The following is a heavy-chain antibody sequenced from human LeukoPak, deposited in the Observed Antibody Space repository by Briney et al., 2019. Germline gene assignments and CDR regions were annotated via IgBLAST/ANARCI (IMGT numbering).Heavy chain of an antibody. V-gene: IGHV3-23*01. D-gene: IGHD2-2*02. J-gene: IGHJ4*02. Sequence: GGSLRLSCAASGFTFSSYAMSWVRQAPGKGLEWVSAISGSGGSTYYADSVKGRFTISRDNSKNTLYLQMNSLRAEDTAVYYCAKGGLGYCSSTSCYSGSRWDYWGQGTLVTVSS. CDR1: GFTFSSYA. CDR2: ISGSGGST. CDR3: AKGGLGYCSSTSCYSGSRWDY.